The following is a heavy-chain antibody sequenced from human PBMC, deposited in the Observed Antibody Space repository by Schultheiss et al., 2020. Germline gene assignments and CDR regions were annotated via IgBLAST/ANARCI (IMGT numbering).Heavy chain of an antibody. CDR2: INPSGGST. CDR3: ARDLRLITMIVVVNGMDV. Sequence: ASVKVSCKASGYTFTGYYIHWMRQAPGQGLEWMGIINPSGGSTSYAQKFQGRVTMTRDTSTSTVYMELSSLRSEDTAVYYCARDLRLITMIVVVNGMDVWGQGTTVTVSS. V-gene: IGHV1-46*01. CDR1: GYTFTGYY. J-gene: IGHJ6*02. D-gene: IGHD3-22*01.